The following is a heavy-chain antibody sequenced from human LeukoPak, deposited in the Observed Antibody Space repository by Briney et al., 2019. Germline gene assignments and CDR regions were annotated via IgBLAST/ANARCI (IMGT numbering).Heavy chain of an antibody. CDR2: IYYSGST. CDR3: ARDHSGWRYYYYYYGMDV. J-gene: IGHJ6*02. D-gene: IGHD6-19*01. V-gene: IGHV4-61*08. CDR1: GGPISNGDHY. Sequence: SETLSLTCAVSGGPISNGDHYWSWIRQHPGKGLEWIGHIYYSGSTNYNPSLKSRVTISVDTSKNQFSLKLSSVTAADTAVYYCARDHSGWRYYYYYYGMDVWGQGTTVTVSS.